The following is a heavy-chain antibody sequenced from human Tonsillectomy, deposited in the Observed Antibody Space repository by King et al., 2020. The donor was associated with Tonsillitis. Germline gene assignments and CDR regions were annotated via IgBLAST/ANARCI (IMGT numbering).Heavy chain of an antibody. CDR2: ISFDGSDK. Sequence: VQLVESGGGVVQPGRSLRLSCAASGFTFSSYCMHWVRQAPGKGLEWVAVISFDGSDKFYADSVKGRFTISRDNSKNTLHLKMYSLRAADTAVYFCAKGLSYYASSGYLDYWGQGTLLSVSS. CDR3: AKGLSYYASSGYLDY. D-gene: IGHD3-22*01. CDR1: GFTFSSYC. V-gene: IGHV3-30*18. J-gene: IGHJ4*02.